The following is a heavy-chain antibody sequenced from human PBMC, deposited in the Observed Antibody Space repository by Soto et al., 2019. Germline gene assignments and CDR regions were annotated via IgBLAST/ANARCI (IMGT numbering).Heavy chain of an antibody. Sequence: GGSLRLSCAASGFTFSSYAMSWVRQAPGKGLEWVSAISGSGGSTYYADSVKGRFTISRDNSKNTLYLQMNSLRAEDTAVYYCAKFLGGGSGSPREFDYWGQGTLVTVSS. D-gene: IGHD3-10*01. CDR3: AKFLGGGSGSPREFDY. J-gene: IGHJ4*02. CDR2: ISGSGGST. CDR1: GFTFSSYA. V-gene: IGHV3-23*01.